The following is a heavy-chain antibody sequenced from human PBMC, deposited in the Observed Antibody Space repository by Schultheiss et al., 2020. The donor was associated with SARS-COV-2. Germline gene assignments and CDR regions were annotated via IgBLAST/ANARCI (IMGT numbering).Heavy chain of an antibody. CDR1: GGSISSYY. Sequence: SETLSLTCTVSGGSISSYYWSWIRQPPGKGLEWIGYIYYSGSTYYNPSLKSLVTISVDTSKNQFSLKLSSVTAADTAVYYCARDGKSGLNWGQGTLVTVSS. D-gene: IGHD3-10*01. J-gene: IGHJ4*02. CDR2: IYYSGST. V-gene: IGHV4-59*12. CDR3: ARDGKSGLN.